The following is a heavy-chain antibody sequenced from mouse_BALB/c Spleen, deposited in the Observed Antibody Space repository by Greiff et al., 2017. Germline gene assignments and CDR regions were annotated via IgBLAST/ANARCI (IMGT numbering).Heavy chain of an antibody. CDR3: ARDNGYGFAY. CDR2: IRNKANGYTT. D-gene: IGHD2-2*01. Sequence: EVNLVESGGGLVQPGGSLRLSCATSGFTFTDYYMSWVRQPPGKALEWLGFIRNKANGYTTEYSASVKGRFTISRDNSQSILYLQMNTLRAEDSATYYCARDNGYGFAYWGQGTLVTVSA. CDR1: GFTFTDYY. J-gene: IGHJ3*01. V-gene: IGHV7-3*02.